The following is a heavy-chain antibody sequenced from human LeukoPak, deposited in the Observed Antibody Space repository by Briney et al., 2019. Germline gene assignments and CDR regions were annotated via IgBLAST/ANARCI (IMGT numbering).Heavy chain of an antibody. Sequence: AAVSVSYKASGYTFTIYGIRGVRQAPGQGREGMGGISAYNGNTNYTQNLQGRVTITTNTSTSTAYMELRSLTSDDTAVYYCASTGTTGMDVWGQGTTVTVSS. J-gene: IGHJ6*02. CDR3: ASTGTTGMDV. CDR2: ISAYNGNT. D-gene: IGHD1-7*01. V-gene: IGHV1-18*01. CDR1: GYTFTIYG.